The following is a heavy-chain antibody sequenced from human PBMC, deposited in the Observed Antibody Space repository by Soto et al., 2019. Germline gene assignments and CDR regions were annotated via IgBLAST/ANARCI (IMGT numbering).Heavy chain of an antibody. J-gene: IGHJ3*02. Sequence: ASVKVSCKASGYTFTSYGISWVRQALGQGLEWMGWISAYNGNTNYAQKLQGRVTMTTDTSTSTAYMELRSLRSDDTAVYYCARPHQKIAAAGFRGAFDIWGQGTMVTVSS. CDR1: GYTFTSYG. D-gene: IGHD6-13*01. V-gene: IGHV1-18*01. CDR2: ISAYNGNT. CDR3: ARPHQKIAAAGFRGAFDI.